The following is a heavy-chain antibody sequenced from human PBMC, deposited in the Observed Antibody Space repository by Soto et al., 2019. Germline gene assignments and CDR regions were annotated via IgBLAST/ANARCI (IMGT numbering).Heavy chain of an antibody. J-gene: IGHJ4*02. Sequence: QVQLVESGGGVVQPGRSLRLSCAASGFSFSSYGMQWVRQAPGKGLEWVAVISYDGSNKYYADSVKDRFTISRDNSKKTLYLQMNSLRAVDTAVYYCVAGQYFFDYCGQGTLVTVSS. CDR2: ISYDGSNK. V-gene: IGHV3-30*03. D-gene: IGHD6-19*01. CDR3: VAGQYFFDY. CDR1: GFSFSSYG.